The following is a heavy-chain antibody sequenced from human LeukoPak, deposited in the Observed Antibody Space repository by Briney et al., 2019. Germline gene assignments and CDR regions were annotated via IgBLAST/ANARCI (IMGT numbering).Heavy chain of an antibody. D-gene: IGHD6-13*01. J-gene: IGHJ6*03. CDR1: GFTFSSYE. Sequence: GGSLRLSCAASGFTFSSYEMNWVRQAPGKGLEWVSGINWNGGSTGYADSVKGRFTISRDNAKNSLYLQMNSLRAEDTALYYCARIFGGSSWAYYYYMDVWGKGTTVTVSS. V-gene: IGHV3-20*04. CDR3: ARIFGGSSWAYYYYMDV. CDR2: INWNGGST.